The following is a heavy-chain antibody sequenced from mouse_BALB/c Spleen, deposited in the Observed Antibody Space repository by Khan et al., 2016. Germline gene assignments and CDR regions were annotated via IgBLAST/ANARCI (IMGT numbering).Heavy chain of an antibody. V-gene: IGHV1-9*01. J-gene: IGHJ4*01. CDR2: ILPGSGST. D-gene: IGHD2-3*01. Sequence: QVRLQQSGAELMKPGASVKISCKATGYTFSSYWIEWVKQRPGHGLEWIGEILPGSGSTNDNEKFKGNATFSADTSSNTAYMQLISLTSEDSAVSYGARMMSTARDCWGQGTSVTVAS. CDR1: GYTFSSYW. CDR3: ARMMSTARDC.